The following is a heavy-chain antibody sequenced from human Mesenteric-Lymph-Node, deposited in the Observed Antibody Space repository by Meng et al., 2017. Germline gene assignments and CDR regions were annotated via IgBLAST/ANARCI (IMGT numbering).Heavy chain of an antibody. CDR1: GFTFDDYA. V-gene: IGHV3-43D*03. CDR2: ISWDGGST. CDR3: ATGYGYFDY. D-gene: IGHD4-17*01. J-gene: IGHJ4*02. Sequence: GESLKISCAASGFTFDDYAMHWVRQAPGKGLEWVSLISWDGGSTYYADSVKGRFTISRDNAKNSLFLQMNSLRPEDTAIYYCATGYGYFDYWGQGALVTVSS.